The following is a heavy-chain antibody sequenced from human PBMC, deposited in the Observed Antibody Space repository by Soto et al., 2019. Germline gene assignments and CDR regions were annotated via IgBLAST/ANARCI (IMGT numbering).Heavy chain of an antibody. CDR3: ATWVDYGDFEGFDF. D-gene: IGHD4-17*01. CDR2: MNPNSGNT. V-gene: IGHV1-8*01. CDR1: GYTFTSYD. J-gene: IGHJ4*02. Sequence: GASVKVSCKASGYTFTSYDINWVRLATGQGLEWMGWMNPNSGNTAYAQKFQGSVTMTWDTSITTAYLDLTRLTTNDTATYFCATWVDYGDFEGFDFWGQGTLVTVSS.